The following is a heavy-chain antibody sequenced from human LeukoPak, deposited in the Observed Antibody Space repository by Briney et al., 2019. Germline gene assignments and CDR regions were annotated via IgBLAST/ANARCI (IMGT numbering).Heavy chain of an antibody. V-gene: IGHV3-23*01. D-gene: IGHD1-1*01. J-gene: IGHJ5*02. CDR3: ARLKVQGLRHVPAT. CDR2: NSASGGDT. CDR1: GFNFHISA. Sequence: GGSLRLSYSGSGFNFHISAMRWVSQAPGKGLAWVSGNSASGGDTRYADSARGRFTISRDNSKNIVYLDMNPLRGDDTAMYYCARLKVQGLRHVPATWGEGDLVTVSS.